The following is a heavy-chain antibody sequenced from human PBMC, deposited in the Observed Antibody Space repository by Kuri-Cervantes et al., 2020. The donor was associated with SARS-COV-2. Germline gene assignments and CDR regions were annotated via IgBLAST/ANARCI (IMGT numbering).Heavy chain of an antibody. CDR1: GYTFSSYG. V-gene: IGHV1-69*13. D-gene: IGHD2-21*01. CDR2: IIPIFGTA. J-gene: IGHJ6*02. Sequence: SVKVSCKASGYTFSSYGVSWVRQAPGQGLEWMGGIIPIFGTANYAQKFQGRVTITADESTSAAYMELSSLRSEDTAVYYCARGGEGSPPRGRYGMDAWGQGTTVPSP. CDR3: ARGGEGSPPRGRYGMDA.